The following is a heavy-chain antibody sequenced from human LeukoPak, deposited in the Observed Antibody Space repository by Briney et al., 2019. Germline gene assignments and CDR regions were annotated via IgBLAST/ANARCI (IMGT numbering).Heavy chain of an antibody. CDR1: GGSFSGYY. Sequence: SETLSLTCAVYGGSFSGYYWSWIRQPPGKGLEWIGEINHSGSTNYNPSLKSRVTISVDTSKNQFSLKLSSVTAADTAVYYCARRLYSSGIDWGQGTLVTVSS. CDR2: INHSGST. V-gene: IGHV4-34*01. J-gene: IGHJ4*02. CDR3: ARRLYSSGID. D-gene: IGHD6-19*01.